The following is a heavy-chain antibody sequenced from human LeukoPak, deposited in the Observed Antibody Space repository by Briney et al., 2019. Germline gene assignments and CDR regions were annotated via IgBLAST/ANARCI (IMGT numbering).Heavy chain of an antibody. CDR1: GGSISSGDYS. D-gene: IGHD3-10*01. V-gene: IGHV4-30-2*01. CDR3: ARDRVRGYGLGQTYYYGMDV. J-gene: IGHJ6*02. CDR2: IYHSGST. Sequence: SETLSLTCAVSGGSISSGDYSWSWIRQPPGKGLEWIGYIYHSGSTYYNPSLKSRVTISVDRSKNQFSLKLSSVTAADTAVYYCARDRVRGYGLGQTYYYGMDVWGQGTTVTVSS.